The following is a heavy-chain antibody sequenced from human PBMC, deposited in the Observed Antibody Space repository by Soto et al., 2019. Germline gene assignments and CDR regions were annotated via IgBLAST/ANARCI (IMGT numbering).Heavy chain of an antibody. CDR2: ISGSGGST. Sequence: HPGGSLRLSCAASGFTFSSYVMSWVRRAPGRGLEWVSAISGSGGSTYYADSVRGRFTISRDNSKNTLYLQMNSLRAEDTAVYYCAKDLMGATTRYYYGMDVWGQGTTVTVSS. CDR3: AKDLMGATTRYYYGMDV. D-gene: IGHD1-26*01. V-gene: IGHV3-23*01. J-gene: IGHJ6*02. CDR1: GFTFSSYV.